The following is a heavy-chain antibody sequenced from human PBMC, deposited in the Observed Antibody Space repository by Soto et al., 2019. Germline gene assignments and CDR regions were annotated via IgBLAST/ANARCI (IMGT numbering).Heavy chain of an antibody. J-gene: IGHJ6*03. D-gene: IGHD2-2*01. V-gene: IGHV4-34*01. CDR2: INHSGST. CDR1: GGSFSGYY. Sequence: SETLSLTCAVYGGSFSGYYWSWIRQPPGKGLEWIGEINHSGSTNYNPSLKSRVTISVDTSKNQFSLKLSSVTAADTAVYYCARAPRCSSTSCHNRYYYYYYMDVWGKGTTVTVSS. CDR3: ARAPRCSSTSCHNRYYYYYYMDV.